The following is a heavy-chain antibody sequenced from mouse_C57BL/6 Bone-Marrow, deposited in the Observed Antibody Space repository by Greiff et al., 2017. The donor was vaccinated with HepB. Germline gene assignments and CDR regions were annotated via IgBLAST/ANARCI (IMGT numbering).Heavy chain of an antibody. V-gene: IGHV1-82*01. D-gene: IGHD1-1*01. Sequence: VMLVESGPELVKPGASVKISCKASGYAFSSSWMNWVKQRPGKGLEWIGRIYPGDGDTNYNGKFKGKATLTADKSSSTAYMQLSSLTSEDSAVYFCASPPYYYGSSRDYAMDYWGQGTSVTVSS. J-gene: IGHJ4*01. CDR3: ASPPYYYGSSRDYAMDY. CDR1: GYAFSSSW. CDR2: IYPGDGDT.